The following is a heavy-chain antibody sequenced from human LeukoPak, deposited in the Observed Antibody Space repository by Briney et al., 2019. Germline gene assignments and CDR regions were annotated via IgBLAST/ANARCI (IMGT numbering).Heavy chain of an antibody. CDR3: ARDSGSYRIFDY. V-gene: IGHV3-7*01. CDR1: GFTFSSYW. Sequence: GGSLRLSCEASGFTFSSYWMSWVRQAPGKGLEWVANIKEDGSGKYYVDSVKGRFTISRDNAKDSLYLQMSSLRAEDTAVYYCARDSGSYRIFDYWGQGTLVTVSS. CDR2: IKEDGSGK. J-gene: IGHJ4*02. D-gene: IGHD1-26*01.